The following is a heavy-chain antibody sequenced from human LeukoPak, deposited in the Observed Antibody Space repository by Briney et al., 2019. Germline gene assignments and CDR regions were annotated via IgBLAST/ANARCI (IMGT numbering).Heavy chain of an antibody. CDR2: IKQDGSEK. V-gene: IGHV3-7*02. CDR1: GFSFSNYW. D-gene: IGHD3-10*01. J-gene: IGHJ4*02. Sequence: GGSLRLSCAASGFSFSNYWMDWVRQAPGKGLEWVANIKQDGSEKKCLDSVKGRFTISRDNAQNSLYLQMNSLRVEDTAVYYCTRVGSDRYYYGSGSYYLDYWGQGTLVTVSS. CDR3: TRVGSDRYYYGSGSYYLDY.